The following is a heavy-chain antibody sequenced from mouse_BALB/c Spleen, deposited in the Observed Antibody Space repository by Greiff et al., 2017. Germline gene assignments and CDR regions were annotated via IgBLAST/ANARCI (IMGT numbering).Heavy chain of an antibody. D-gene: IGHD2-10*02. CDR1: GYTFTSYW. Sequence: QVQLQQPGAELVKPGAPVKLSCKASGYTFTSYWMNWVKQRPGRGLEWIGRIDPSDSETHYNQKFKDKATLTVDKSSSTGYMELSRLTSEDSAVYFCARHEGEYGNSFDYWGQGTTLTVSS. CDR2: IDPSDSET. J-gene: IGHJ2*01. CDR3: ARHEGEYGNSFDY. V-gene: IGHV1-69*02.